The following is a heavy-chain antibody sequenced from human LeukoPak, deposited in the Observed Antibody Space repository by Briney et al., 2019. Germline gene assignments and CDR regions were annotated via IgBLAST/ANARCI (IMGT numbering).Heavy chain of an antibody. D-gene: IGHD3-9*01. Sequence: SETLSLTCTVSGGSISSYYWSWIRQPAGKGLEWIGRIYTSGSTNYNPSLKSRVTMSVDTSKNQFSLKLSFVTAADTAVYYCARAHGACILTGCAFDPWGQGTLVTVSS. CDR2: IYTSGST. CDR1: GGSISSYY. CDR3: ARAHGACILTGCAFDP. V-gene: IGHV4-4*07. J-gene: IGHJ5*02.